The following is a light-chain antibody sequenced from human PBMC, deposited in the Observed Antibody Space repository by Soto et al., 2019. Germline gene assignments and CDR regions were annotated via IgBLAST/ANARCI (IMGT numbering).Light chain of an antibody. V-gene: IGKV1-5*01. Sequence: DIQMTQSPSTLSASVGDRVTITCRASQSISDRLAWFQQKPGKAPKVLIYDASTLESGVPSRFSGSGAGTEFTLTISSLQPEDSATYYCQRHNSSPWTFGQGTRVEIK. CDR2: DAS. J-gene: IGKJ1*01. CDR1: QSISDR. CDR3: QRHNSSPWT.